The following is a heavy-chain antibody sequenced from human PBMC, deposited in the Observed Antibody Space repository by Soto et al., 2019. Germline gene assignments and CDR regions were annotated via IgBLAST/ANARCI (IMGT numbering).Heavy chain of an antibody. CDR1: GFTFSIYS. Sequence: GALRLSCAASGFTFSIYSMSWVRQAPGKGLEWVSAISGSGGASYYADSVKGRLTISRDNSKNTVYLQMNSLRAEDTAVYFCANAYCSSTSCRAEYLQHWGQGTLVTVSS. J-gene: IGHJ1*01. CDR2: ISGSGGAS. D-gene: IGHD2-2*01. CDR3: ANAYCSSTSCRAEYLQH. V-gene: IGHV3-23*01.